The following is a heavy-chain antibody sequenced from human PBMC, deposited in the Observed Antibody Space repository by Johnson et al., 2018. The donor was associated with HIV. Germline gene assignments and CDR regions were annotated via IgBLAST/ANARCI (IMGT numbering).Heavy chain of an antibody. D-gene: IGHD7-27*01. Sequence: QVQLVESGGGVVQPGRSLRLSCAASGFTFSSYGMHWVRQAPGKGLEWVAVIWYDGSNKYYADSVKGRFTISRDNSKNTLYLQMNSLRAEDTAVYYCAKERLELGMLDAFDIWGQGTMVTVSS. CDR3: AKERLELGMLDAFDI. J-gene: IGHJ3*02. CDR1: GFTFSSYG. V-gene: IGHV3-33*06. CDR2: IWYDGSNK.